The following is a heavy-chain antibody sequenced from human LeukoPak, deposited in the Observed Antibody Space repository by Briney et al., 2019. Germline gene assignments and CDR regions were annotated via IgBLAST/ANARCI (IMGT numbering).Heavy chain of an antibody. D-gene: IGHD3-16*01. CDR2: IKQDGSEK. Sequence: PGGSLRLSCAASGFTLRNYWMTWVRQSPGKGLEWVANIKQDGSEKYYVDSVKGRFSISRDNADNSLYLQMSSLRGEDTAVYFCAREDLGAFDYWGQGALVSVSS. J-gene: IGHJ4*02. CDR3: AREDLGAFDY. CDR1: GFTLRNYW. V-gene: IGHV3-7*01.